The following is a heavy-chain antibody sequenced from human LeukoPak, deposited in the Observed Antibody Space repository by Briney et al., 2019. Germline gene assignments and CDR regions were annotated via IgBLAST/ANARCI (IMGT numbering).Heavy chain of an antibody. V-gene: IGHV4-38-2*02. J-gene: IGHJ4*02. CDR1: GYSISSGYY. CDR2: IHHSGST. Sequence: SETLSLTCTVSGYSISSGYYWGWIRQPPGKGLQWIGSIHHSGSTYYNPSLKSRVTISVDTSKNQFSLKLSPVTAADTAVYYCARTSSSGLVGGHYFDHWGQGTLVTVSS. D-gene: IGHD6-19*01. CDR3: ARTSSSGLVGGHYFDH.